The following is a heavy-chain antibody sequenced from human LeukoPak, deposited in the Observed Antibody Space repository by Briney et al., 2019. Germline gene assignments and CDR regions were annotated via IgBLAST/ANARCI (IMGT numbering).Heavy chain of an antibody. J-gene: IGHJ3*02. CDR2: IYSGGST. Sequence: GGSLRLSCAASGFTVSSNYMSWVRQAPGKGLEWVSVIYSGGSTDYADSVKGRFTISRDNSKNTLHLQMNSLRAEDTAVYYCARGRVAVAGETFDTWGQGTRVTVSS. V-gene: IGHV3-53*01. CDR1: GFTVSSNY. CDR3: ARGRVAVAGETFDT. D-gene: IGHD6-19*01.